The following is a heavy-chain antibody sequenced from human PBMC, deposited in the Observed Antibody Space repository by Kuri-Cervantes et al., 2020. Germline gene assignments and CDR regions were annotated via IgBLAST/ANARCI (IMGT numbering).Heavy chain of an antibody. Sequence: SETLSLTCAVYGGSFSGYYWDWIRQPPGKGLEWIGDINHTGSTNYNPSLKSRVTLSIDTSKNQFSLKLTSVTAADTAVYYCARGGAHLVRGWVLYYWGQGTLVTVSS. CDR3: ARGGAHLVRGWVLYY. V-gene: IGHV4-34*01. CDR2: INHTGST. J-gene: IGHJ4*01. CDR1: GGSFSGYY. D-gene: IGHD3-10*01.